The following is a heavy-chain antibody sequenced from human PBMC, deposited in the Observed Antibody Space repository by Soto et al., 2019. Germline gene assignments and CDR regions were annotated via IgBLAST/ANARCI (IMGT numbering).Heavy chain of an antibody. CDR2: IIPIFGTA. D-gene: IGHD2-2*02. J-gene: IGHJ3*02. V-gene: IGHV1-69*01. Sequence: QVQLVQSGAEVKKPGSSVKVSCKASGGTFSSYAISWVRQAPGQGLEWMGGIIPIFGTANYAQKFQGRVTMTADESTSTAYMELSSLRSEDTAVYYCASGSLYCSSTSCYTFDIWGQGTMVTVSS. CDR3: ASGSLYCSSTSCYTFDI. CDR1: GGTFSSYA.